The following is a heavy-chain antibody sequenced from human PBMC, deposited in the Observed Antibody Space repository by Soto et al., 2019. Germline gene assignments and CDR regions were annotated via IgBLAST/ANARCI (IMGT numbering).Heavy chain of an antibody. D-gene: IGHD3-22*01. J-gene: IGHJ4*02. Sequence: QVQLVQSGAEVKKPGSSVKVFCKASGGTFSTHIINWVRQAPGQGLEWMGGIIPLFGTASYSQKFRDRVSITADGSTYTAYMELSSLRSEDTAVYYCARSDSSGYYLPFWGQGTLVTVSS. CDR2: IIPLFGTA. CDR1: GGTFSTHI. V-gene: IGHV1-69*01. CDR3: ARSDSSGYYLPF.